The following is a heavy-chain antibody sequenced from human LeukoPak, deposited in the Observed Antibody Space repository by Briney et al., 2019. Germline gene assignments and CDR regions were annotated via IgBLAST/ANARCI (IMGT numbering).Heavy chain of an antibody. CDR1: GDSISTYY. D-gene: IGHD6-19*01. Sequence: SETLSLTCTVSGDSISTYYWSWIRQPPGKGLEWIGYIYYSGTTNYNPSLKSRVTISVDTSKNQFSLKLSSVTAADTAVYYCARNAVAGLQDAFDIWGQRTMVTVSS. CDR3: ARNAVAGLQDAFDI. CDR2: IYYSGTT. V-gene: IGHV4-59*01. J-gene: IGHJ3*02.